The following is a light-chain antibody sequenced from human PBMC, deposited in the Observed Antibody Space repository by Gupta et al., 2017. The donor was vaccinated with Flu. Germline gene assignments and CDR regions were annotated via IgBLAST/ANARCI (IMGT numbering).Light chain of an antibody. V-gene: IGKV4-1*01. Sequence: DIVMTQSPDSLAVSLGERGTINCKSSQSILYTSNNKNYLAWYQQKPGQPPKLLIYWASTRESGVPDRFSGSGSGTDFTLTISSLQAEDVAVYYCQQYYNTPTFGGGTKVEIK. CDR2: WAS. CDR1: QSILYTSNNKNY. CDR3: QQYYNTPT. J-gene: IGKJ4*01.